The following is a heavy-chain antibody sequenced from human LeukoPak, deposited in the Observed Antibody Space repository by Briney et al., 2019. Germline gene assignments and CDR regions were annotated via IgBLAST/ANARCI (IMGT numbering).Heavy chain of an antibody. D-gene: IGHD3-22*01. CDR3: ARLGEYHYDQSGYSDY. J-gene: IGHJ4*02. CDR1: GYTFTSYG. V-gene: IGHV1-18*01. CDR2: ISGDNANT. Sequence: GASVRVSCKTSGYTFTSYGITWVRQAPGQGLEWMGWISGDNANTKSAQKVQGRVTVTTDTSTSTAYMELRSLRSDDTAVYYCARLGEYHYDQSGYSDYWGQGTLVTVSS.